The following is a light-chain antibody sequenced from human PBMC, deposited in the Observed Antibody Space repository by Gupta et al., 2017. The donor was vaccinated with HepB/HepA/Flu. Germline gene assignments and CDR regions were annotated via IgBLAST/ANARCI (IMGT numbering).Light chain of an antibody. J-gene: IGLJ1*01. CDR3: QYADSNGTHPLYV. CDR1: ALPKRY. V-gene: IGLV3-25*03. CDR2: KDS. Sequence: SYELTQPPSVSVSPGQTARITCSGDALPKRYAYWYQQKPGQAPVLVLYKDSERPSGIPERFSCSSSRTAATVTISRVQAEDEADSYCQYADSNGTHPLYVFGTGTKLTVL.